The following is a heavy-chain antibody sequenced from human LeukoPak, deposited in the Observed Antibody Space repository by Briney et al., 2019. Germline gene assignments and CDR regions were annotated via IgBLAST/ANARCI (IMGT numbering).Heavy chain of an antibody. V-gene: IGHV4-39*07. J-gene: IGHJ6*03. CDR2: IHYSGST. CDR3: ARVRCSGGSCPYYYYYYYMDV. CDR1: GASISSSSYY. D-gene: IGHD2-15*01. Sequence: PSETLSLTCTVSGASISSSSYYWAWIRQPPGKGLEWIGSIHYSGSTYYNQSLQTRVTISIDTSKNQFSLKMRCVTAADTAVYYCARVRCSGGSCPYYYYYYYMDVWGKGTTVTVSS.